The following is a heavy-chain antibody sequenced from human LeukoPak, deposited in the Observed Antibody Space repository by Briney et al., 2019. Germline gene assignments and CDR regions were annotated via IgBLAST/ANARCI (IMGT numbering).Heavy chain of an antibody. CDR3: ARARLGYCSSTSCYHGNWFDP. CDR2: INHSGST. D-gene: IGHD2-2*01. CDR1: GGSFSGYY. V-gene: IGHV4-34*01. Sequence: PSETLSLTCAVYGGSFSGYYWSWIRQPPGKGLEWIGEINHSGSTNYNPSLKSRVTTSVDTSKNQFSLKLSSVTAADTAVYYCARARLGYCSSTSCYHGNWFDPWGQGTLVTVSS. J-gene: IGHJ5*02.